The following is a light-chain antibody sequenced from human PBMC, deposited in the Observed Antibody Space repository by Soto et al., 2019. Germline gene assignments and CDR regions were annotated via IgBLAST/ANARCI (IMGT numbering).Light chain of an antibody. CDR2: EVS. CDR1: SSDIGGYIY. Sequence: QSVLTQPASVSASPGQSITISCTGTSSDIGGYIYVSWYQHHPGKAPRLMIYEVSSRPSGVSNRFSGSKSGNTASLTISGLQAEDEADYYCSSYTSSSTRVFGGGTKLTVL. V-gene: IGLV2-14*01. J-gene: IGLJ2*01. CDR3: SSYTSSSTRV.